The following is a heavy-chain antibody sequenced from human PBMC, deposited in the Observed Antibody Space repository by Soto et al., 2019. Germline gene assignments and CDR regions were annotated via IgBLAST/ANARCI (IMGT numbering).Heavy chain of an antibody. CDR2: ISSSSSYI. J-gene: IGHJ5*02. V-gene: IGHV3-21*01. D-gene: IGHD2-15*01. CDR1: GFTFSSYS. CDR3: ARDSGCSGGSCYSTEGTFDP. Sequence: EVQLVESGGGLVKPGGSLRLSCAASGFTFSSYSMNWVRQAPGKGLEWVSSISSSSSYIYYADSVKGRFTISRDNAKNSLYVQMNSLRAEDTAVYYCARDSGCSGGSCYSTEGTFDPWGQGTLVTVSS.